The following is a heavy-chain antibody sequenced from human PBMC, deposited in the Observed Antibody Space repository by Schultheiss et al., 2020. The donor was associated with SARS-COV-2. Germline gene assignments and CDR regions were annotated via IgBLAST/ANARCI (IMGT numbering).Heavy chain of an antibody. CDR3: ARDGYSGSYLGY. J-gene: IGHJ4*02. CDR1: GFTFSSYA. Sequence: GGSLRLSCAASGFTFSSYAMSWVRQAPGKGLEWVSVIYSGGSTYYADSVKGRFTISRDNSKNTLYLQMNSLRAEDTAVYYCARDGYSGSYLGYWGQGTLVTVSS. D-gene: IGHD1-26*01. V-gene: IGHV3-66*01. CDR2: IYSGGST.